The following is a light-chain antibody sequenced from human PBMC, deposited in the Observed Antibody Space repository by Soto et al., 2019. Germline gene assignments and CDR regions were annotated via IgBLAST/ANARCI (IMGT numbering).Light chain of an antibody. CDR3: QQYGRSGLA. Sequence: EIVLTQSPATLSFSPGERATLSCRASQSVSSYLAWYQQKPGQAPRLLIYDASNRATGIPARFSGSGSGTDFTLTISRLEPEDFAVYYCQQYGRSGLAFGGGTKVDIK. CDR2: DAS. J-gene: IGKJ4*01. CDR1: QSVSSY. V-gene: IGKV3-11*01.